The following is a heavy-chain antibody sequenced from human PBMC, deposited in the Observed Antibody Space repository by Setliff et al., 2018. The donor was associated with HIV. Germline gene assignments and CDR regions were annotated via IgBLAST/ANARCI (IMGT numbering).Heavy chain of an antibody. CDR1: GYTFPDYY. J-gene: IGHJ4*02. Sequence: ASVKVSCKVSGYTFPDYYIQWIRQAPGKGLEWMGLIDPDRGDTVYAEKFQDRVTITADRSLDTAYKKLSSLRSEDTAMYFCAWGSQRPIDSWGQGTLVTVSS. D-gene: IGHD3-16*01. CDR2: IDPDRGDT. V-gene: IGHV1-69-2*01. CDR3: AWGSQRPIDS.